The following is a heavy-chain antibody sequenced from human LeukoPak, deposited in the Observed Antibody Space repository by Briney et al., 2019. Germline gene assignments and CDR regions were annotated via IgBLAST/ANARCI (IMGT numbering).Heavy chain of an antibody. CDR3: AKDLEGYFDY. D-gene: IGHD2/OR15-2a*01. V-gene: IGHV3-30*18. CDR2: ISYDGSNK. CDR1: GFTFSSYG. J-gene: IGHJ4*02. Sequence: PGRSLRLSCAASGFTFSSYGMHWVRQAPGKGLEWVAVISYDGSNKYYADSVKGRFTISRDNSKNTLYLQMNSLRAEDTAVYYCAKDLEGYFDYWGQGTLVTVSS.